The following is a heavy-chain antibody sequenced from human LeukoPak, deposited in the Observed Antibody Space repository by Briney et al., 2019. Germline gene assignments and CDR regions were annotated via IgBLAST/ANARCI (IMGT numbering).Heavy chain of an antibody. CDR3: VRASTTFDD. CDR1: GGSITSYY. CDR2: VSDGGRT. D-gene: IGHD1-14*01. J-gene: IGHJ4*02. Sequence: SETLSLTCSVSGGSITSYYWSWIRQPPGKGLEWIGHVSDGGRTNYSPSLRSRVSISVDTSKNQFSLKLNSVTAADTAVYFCVRASTTFDDWGQGTLVTVSS. V-gene: IGHV4-59*01.